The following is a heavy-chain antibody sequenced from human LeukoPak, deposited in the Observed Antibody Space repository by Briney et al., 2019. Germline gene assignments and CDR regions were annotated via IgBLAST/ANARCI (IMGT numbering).Heavy chain of an antibody. Sequence: ASVKVSCKASGYTLTDYYLHWVRQAPGQGLKWMGWINPNSGATHYTQSFQARVTMTRDTSIASSYMELTGLESDDTAVYYCARTSTSCHLCIDYWGQGTLVTVSS. V-gene: IGHV1-2*02. J-gene: IGHJ4*02. D-gene: IGHD2-2*01. CDR1: GYTLTDYY. CDR2: INPNSGAT. CDR3: ARTSTSCHLCIDY.